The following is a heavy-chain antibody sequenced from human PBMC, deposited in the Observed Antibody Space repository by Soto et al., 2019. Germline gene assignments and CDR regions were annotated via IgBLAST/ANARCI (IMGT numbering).Heavy chain of an antibody. CDR1: GFTFSRYG. J-gene: IGHJ3*01. CDR3: AKDRRRVEATMIVAVSNYYYFYGRPLNAFDV. V-gene: IGHV3-30*18. D-gene: IGHD3-22*01. Sequence: GGSLRLSCAASGFTFSRYGMHWVRQAPGKGLEWVAVISYDGSTKSYADSVKGRFTVSRDNSKKTLDLQMNSLRVEDTAVYYCAKDRRRVEATMIVAVSNYYYFYGRPLNAFDVWGQGTMVTVSS. CDR2: ISYDGSTK.